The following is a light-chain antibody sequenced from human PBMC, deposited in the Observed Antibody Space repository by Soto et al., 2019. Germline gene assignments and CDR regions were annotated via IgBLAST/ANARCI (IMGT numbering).Light chain of an antibody. CDR3: QSYDISLHNDV. Sequence: QSVLTQPPSVSGAPGQRGSISCTGSTSNIGAPYDVHWYQHLPGAAPKLLIYGDNNRPSGVPDRFSGSKSGTSASLAITSLQAEDEADYYCQSYDISLHNDVFGTGTKLTVL. V-gene: IGLV1-40*01. J-gene: IGLJ1*01. CDR1: TSNIGAPYD. CDR2: GDN.